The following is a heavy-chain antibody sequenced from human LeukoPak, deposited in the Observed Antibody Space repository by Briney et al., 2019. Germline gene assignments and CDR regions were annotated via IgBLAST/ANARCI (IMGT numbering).Heavy chain of an antibody. V-gene: IGHV4-30-4*08. CDR1: GGSISSGDYY. D-gene: IGHD3/OR15-3a*01. CDR3: ARARGQEWTTYYAAFDI. CDR2: IYYSGTT. J-gene: IGHJ3*02. Sequence: PSETLSLTCTVSGGSISSGDYYWNWIRQPPGKGLEWIGFIYYSGTTYYNPSLKSRVTISLDTSKNQFSLRLSSVTAADTAVYYCARARGQEWTTYYAAFDIWGQGTMVTVSS.